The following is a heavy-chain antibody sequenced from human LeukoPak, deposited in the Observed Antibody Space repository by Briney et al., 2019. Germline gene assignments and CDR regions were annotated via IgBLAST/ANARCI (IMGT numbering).Heavy chain of an antibody. J-gene: IGHJ4*02. CDR2: LSPDGSSS. Sequence: QPGGSLRLSCAASGFTFSTYWMHWVRQAPGKGLVWVSRLSPDGSSSIYADSVKGRFTVSRDNAKNTLYLQMNSLRADDTAVYYCTRSPSLGGSYWGFDYRGQGTLLTVSS. D-gene: IGHD1-26*01. CDR1: GFTFSTYW. CDR3: TRSPSLGGSYWGFDY. V-gene: IGHV3-74*01.